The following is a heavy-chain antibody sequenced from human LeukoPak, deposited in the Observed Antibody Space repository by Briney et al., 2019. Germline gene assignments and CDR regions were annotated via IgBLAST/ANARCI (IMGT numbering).Heavy chain of an antibody. J-gene: IGHJ5*02. Sequence: ASVKVSCKASGYTFTSHAMHWVRQAPGQRLEWMGWINAGNGNAKYSQKFQGRVTITRDTSASTAYMELSSLRSEDTAVYYCARGARYSWFDPWGQGTLVTVSS. CDR3: ARGARYSWFDP. CDR1: GYTFTSHA. V-gene: IGHV1-3*01. D-gene: IGHD4-11*01. CDR2: INAGNGNA.